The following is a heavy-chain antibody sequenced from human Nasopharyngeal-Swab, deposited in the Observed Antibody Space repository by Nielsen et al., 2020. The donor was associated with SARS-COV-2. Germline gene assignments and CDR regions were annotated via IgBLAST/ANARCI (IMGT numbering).Heavy chain of an antibody. J-gene: IGHJ4*02. V-gene: IGHV4-34*01. CDR1: GGSFSGYY. CDR2: INHSGST. CDR3: ARVAIAVAVYFDY. D-gene: IGHD6-19*01. Sequence: GSLRLSCAVYGGSFSGYYWSWIRQPPGKGLEWIGEINHSGSTNYNPSLKSRVTISVDTSKNQFSLKLSSVTAADTAVYYCARVAIAVAVYFDYWGQGTLVTVSS.